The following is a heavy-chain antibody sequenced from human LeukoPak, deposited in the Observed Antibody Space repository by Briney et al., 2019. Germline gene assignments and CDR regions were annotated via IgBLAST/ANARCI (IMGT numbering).Heavy chain of an antibody. CDR1: GFTFSNYA. J-gene: IGHJ5*02. Sequence: PGGSLRLSCAASGFTFSNYAMTWVRQAPGKGLEWVSAISGSGGSTYYADSVKGRFTISRDNSKNTLYLQMNSLRAEDTAVYYCAKDPGYSSSHTMTWGQGTLVTVSS. D-gene: IGHD6-13*01. CDR2: ISGSGGST. V-gene: IGHV3-23*01. CDR3: AKDPGYSSSHTMT.